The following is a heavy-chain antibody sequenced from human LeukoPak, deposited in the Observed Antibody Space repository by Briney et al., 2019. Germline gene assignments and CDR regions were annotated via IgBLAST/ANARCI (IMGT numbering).Heavy chain of an antibody. V-gene: IGHV4-59*01. CDR3: ARGAGDTAMGGDAFDI. J-gene: IGHJ3*02. CDR2: IYYSGST. CDR1: GGSISSYY. Sequence: SETLSLTCTVSGGSISSYYWSRIRQPPGKGLEWIGYIYYSGSTNYNPSLKSRVTISVDTSKNQFSLKLSSVTAADTAVYYCARGAGDTAMGGDAFDIWGQGTMVTVS. D-gene: IGHD5-18*01.